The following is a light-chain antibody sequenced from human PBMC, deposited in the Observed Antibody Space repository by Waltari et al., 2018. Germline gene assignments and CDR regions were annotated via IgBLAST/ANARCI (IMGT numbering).Light chain of an antibody. CDR2: DTS. CDR1: QSVSSS. J-gene: IGKJ4*01. CDR3: QHRTTWPPSLT. V-gene: IGKV3-11*01. Sequence: IVLTQSPATLSFSPGERATLPCRASQSVSSSLAWYQQKPGQTPRLLIYDTSKRATVIPARFSGSGSGTDFTLTISSLEPEDFAVYYCQHRTTWPPSLTFGGGTRVEVK.